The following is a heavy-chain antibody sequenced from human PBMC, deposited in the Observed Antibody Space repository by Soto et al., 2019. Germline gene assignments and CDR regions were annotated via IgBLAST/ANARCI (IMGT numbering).Heavy chain of an antibody. D-gene: IGHD2-8*01. Sequence: GGSLRLSCAASGFTFSNAWMSWVRQAPGKGLEWVGRIKSKTDGGTTDYAAPVKGRFTISRDDSKNTLYLQMNSLKTADTAVYYCTTGYCTNGVCYPAEYFQHWGQGTLVTVSS. CDR2: IKSKTDGGTT. CDR3: TTGYCTNGVCYPAEYFQH. V-gene: IGHV3-15*01. CDR1: GFTFSNAW. J-gene: IGHJ1*01.